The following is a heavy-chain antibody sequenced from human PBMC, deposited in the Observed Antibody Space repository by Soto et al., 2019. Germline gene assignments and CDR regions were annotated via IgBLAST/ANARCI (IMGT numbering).Heavy chain of an antibody. CDR1: GYTFTGYY. Sequence: ASVKVSCKASGYTFTGYYMHWVRQAPGQGLEWMGWINPNSGGTNYAQKFQGWVTMTRDTSISTAYMELSRLRSDDTAVYYCARAGGITGSIEIDYWGQGTLVTVSS. V-gene: IGHV1-2*04. J-gene: IGHJ4*02. D-gene: IGHD1-20*01. CDR2: INPNSGGT. CDR3: ARAGGITGSIEIDY.